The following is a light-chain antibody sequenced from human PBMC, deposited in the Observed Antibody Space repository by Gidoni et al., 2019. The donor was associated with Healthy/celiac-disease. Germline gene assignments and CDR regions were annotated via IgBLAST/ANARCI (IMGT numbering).Light chain of an antibody. CDR3: QQSSNWPLT. V-gene: IGKV3-11*01. Sequence: EIVLTQSPATLSLSPGASATLSCRASQIVSSYLAWYQQKPGQAPRLLIYDASNRATGIPARFSGSGSGTDFTLTISSLEPEDFAVYYCQQSSNWPLTFXGXTKVEIK. J-gene: IGKJ4*01. CDR2: DAS. CDR1: QIVSSY.